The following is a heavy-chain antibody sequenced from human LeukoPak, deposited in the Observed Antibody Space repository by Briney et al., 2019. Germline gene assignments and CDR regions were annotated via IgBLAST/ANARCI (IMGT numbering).Heavy chain of an antibody. CDR3: ARQTIAVRPGWFDP. CDR2: IFISGST. Sequence: SETLSLTCTVSGYSISSGYYWGWIRQPAGKGLEWIGRIFISGSTNYNPSLESRVTISVDMSKNQFSLKLSSVTGADTAVYYCARQTIAVRPGWFDPWGQGTLVTVSS. D-gene: IGHD6-6*01. J-gene: IGHJ5*02. CDR1: GYSISSGYY. V-gene: IGHV4-38-2*02.